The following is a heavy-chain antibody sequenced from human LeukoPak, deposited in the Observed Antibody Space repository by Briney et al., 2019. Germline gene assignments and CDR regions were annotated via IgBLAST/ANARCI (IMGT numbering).Heavy chain of an antibody. Sequence: PGRSLRLSCAASGFTFSSYAMHWVRQAPGKGLEWVAVISYDGSNKYYADSVKGRFTISRDNSKNTLYLQMNSLRAEDTAVYYCARSTYYYDSSGPGAFDIWGQGTMVTVSS. D-gene: IGHD3-22*01. CDR2: ISYDGSNK. CDR1: GFTFSSYA. J-gene: IGHJ3*02. V-gene: IGHV3-30-3*01. CDR3: ARSTYYYDSSGPGAFDI.